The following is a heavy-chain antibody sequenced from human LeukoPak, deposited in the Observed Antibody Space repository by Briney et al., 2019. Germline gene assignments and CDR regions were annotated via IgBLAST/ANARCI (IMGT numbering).Heavy chain of an antibody. CDR2: ISGSGGST. CDR3: AKPMAVLLWFGELSPFDY. CDR1: GFTFSSYA. J-gene: IGHJ4*02. Sequence: GGPLRLSCAASGFTFSSYAMSWVRQAPGKGLEWVSAISGSGGSTYYADSVKGRFTISRDNSKNTLYLQMNSLRAEDTAVYYCAKPMAVLLWFGELSPFDYWGQGTLVTVSS. D-gene: IGHD3-10*01. V-gene: IGHV3-23*01.